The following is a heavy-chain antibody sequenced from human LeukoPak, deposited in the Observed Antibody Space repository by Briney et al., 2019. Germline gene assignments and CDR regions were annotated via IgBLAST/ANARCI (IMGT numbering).Heavy chain of an antibody. CDR3: ARDSAAAAVYYFDY. J-gene: IGHJ4*02. V-gene: IGHV3-21*01. CDR2: ISSGSSYI. CDR1: GFTFSSYC. Sequence: GGSLRLSCAASGFTFSSYCMNWVRQAPGKGLEWVSSISSGSSYIYYADSVKGRFTISRDNSKSTLYLQMNSLRAEDTAVYYCARDSAAAAVYYFDYWGQGTLVTVSS. D-gene: IGHD6-13*01.